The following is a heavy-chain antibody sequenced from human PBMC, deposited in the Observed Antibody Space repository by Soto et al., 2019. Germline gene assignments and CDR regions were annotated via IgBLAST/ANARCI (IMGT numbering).Heavy chain of an antibody. CDR1: GGTFSSYA. CDR2: IIPIFGTA. J-gene: IGHJ3*02. V-gene: IGHV1-69*12. Sequence: QVQLVQSGAEVKKPGSSVKVSCKASGGTFSSYAISWVRQASGQGLEWMGGIIPIFGTANYAQKFQGRVTITADESTSTDYMELSSLRSEDTAVYYCARDQIVATDDAFDIWGQGTMVTVSS. D-gene: IGHD5-12*01. CDR3: ARDQIVATDDAFDI.